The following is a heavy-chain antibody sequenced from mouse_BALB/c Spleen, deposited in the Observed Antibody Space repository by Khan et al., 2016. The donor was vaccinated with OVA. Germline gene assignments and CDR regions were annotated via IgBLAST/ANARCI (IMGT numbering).Heavy chain of an antibody. CDR1: GFAFSSYD. Sequence: EVELVESGGGLVKPGGSLKLSCAPSGFAFSSYDMSWVRQTPEKRLEWVATISGTGIYTYYPDSVKGRFTISRDNARNTLYLQMSSLRSEDTALYYCARQSYYGNPWFTYWGQGTLVTVSA. CDR3: ARQSYYGNPWFTY. J-gene: IGHJ3*01. V-gene: IGHV5-9*02. CDR2: ISGTGIYT. D-gene: IGHD2-10*01.